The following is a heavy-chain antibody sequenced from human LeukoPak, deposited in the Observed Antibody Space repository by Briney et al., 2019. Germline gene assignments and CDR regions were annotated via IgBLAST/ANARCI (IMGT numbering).Heavy chain of an antibody. D-gene: IGHD6-13*01. Sequence: PGGSLRLSCAASGFTLRNYNMSWVRQAPGKGLEWVSYISSSSSTIYYADSVKGRFTISRDNAKNSLFLQMNSLRAEDTAVYYCAKDILAAGLFFDYWGQGALVTVSS. J-gene: IGHJ4*02. CDR3: AKDILAAGLFFDY. CDR2: ISSSSSTI. CDR1: GFTLRNYN. V-gene: IGHV3-48*04.